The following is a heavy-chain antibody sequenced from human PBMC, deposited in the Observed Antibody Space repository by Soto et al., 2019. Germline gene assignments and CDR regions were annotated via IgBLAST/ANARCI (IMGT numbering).Heavy chain of an antibody. V-gene: IGHV3-30*18. CDR1: GFTISSFG. D-gene: IGHD3-10*01. J-gene: IGHJ4*02. Sequence: QVQLVESGGGVVQPGRSLRLSCAASGFTISSFGMHWVRQAPGKGLEWVAVISYDGSNQYYADCVKGRFTIPRDNSKNTLYLKMNSLRVEDTAVYYCAKDVDGSGRGAFDHWGQGTLVTVSS. CDR3: AKDVDGSGRGAFDH. CDR2: ISYDGSNQ.